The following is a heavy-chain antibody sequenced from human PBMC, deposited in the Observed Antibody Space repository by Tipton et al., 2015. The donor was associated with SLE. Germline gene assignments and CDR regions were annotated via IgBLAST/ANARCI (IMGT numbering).Heavy chain of an antibody. D-gene: IGHD3-22*01. CDR3: ARGITMIVVVIPYFDY. Sequence: TLSLTCAVYGGSFSGYYRSWIRQPPGKGLEWIGEINHSGSTNYNPSLKSRVTISVDTSKNQFSLKLSSVTAADTAVYYCARGITMIVVVIPYFDYWGQGTLVTVSS. V-gene: IGHV4-34*01. J-gene: IGHJ4*02. CDR2: INHSGST. CDR1: GGSFSGYY.